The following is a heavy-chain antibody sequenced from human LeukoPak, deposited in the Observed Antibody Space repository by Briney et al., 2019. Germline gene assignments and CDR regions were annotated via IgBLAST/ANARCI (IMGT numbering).Heavy chain of an antibody. D-gene: IGHD1-26*01. CDR3: ARDGWERRYYYGMDV. Sequence: ASVKVSCKASGYIFTSYTMNWVRQTPGQGPEWVGWINTNTGNPTYAQGFTGRFVFSLDTSVSTAYLQISSLKAEDTAVYYCARDGWERRYYYGMDVWGQGTTVTVSS. CDR1: GYIFTSYT. V-gene: IGHV7-4-1*02. J-gene: IGHJ6*02. CDR2: INTNTGNP.